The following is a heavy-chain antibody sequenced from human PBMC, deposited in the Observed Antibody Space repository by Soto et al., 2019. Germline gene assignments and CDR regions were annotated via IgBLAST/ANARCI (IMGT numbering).Heavy chain of an antibody. CDR3: ARDQRYCTNGVCYRKFDY. CDR1: GGTFSSYA. D-gene: IGHD2-8*01. CDR2: IIPIFGTA. J-gene: IGHJ4*02. V-gene: IGHV1-69*13. Sequence: SVKVSCKASGGTFSSYAISWVRQAPGQGLEWMGGIIPIFGTANYAQKFQGRVTITADESTSTAYMELSSLRSEDTAVYYCARDQRYCTNGVCYRKFDYWGQGTLVTVSS.